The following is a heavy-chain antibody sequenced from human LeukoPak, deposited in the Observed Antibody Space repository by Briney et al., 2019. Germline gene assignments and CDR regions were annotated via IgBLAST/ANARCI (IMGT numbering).Heavy chain of an antibody. CDR1: GGSISSYY. Sequence: SETLSLTCTVSGGSISSYYWSWIRQPAGKGLEWIGRIYTSGSTNYNPSLKNRVTMSVDTSKNQFSLKLSSVTAADTAAYYCARDADCSSTSCYSGWFDPWGQGTLVTVSS. J-gene: IGHJ5*02. V-gene: IGHV4-4*07. CDR3: ARDADCSSTSCYSGWFDP. CDR2: IYTSGST. D-gene: IGHD2-2*01.